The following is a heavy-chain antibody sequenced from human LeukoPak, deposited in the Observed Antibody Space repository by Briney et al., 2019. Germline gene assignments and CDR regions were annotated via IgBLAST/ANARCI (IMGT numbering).Heavy chain of an antibody. V-gene: IGHV3-30*18. CDR1: GFTFSSYG. CDR3: AKDRDSNYGLDY. CDR2: ISYDGSNK. J-gene: IGHJ4*02. Sequence: GGSLRLSCAASGFTFSSYGMHWVRRAPGKGLEWVAVISYDGSNKYYADSVKGRFTISRDNSKNTLYLQMNSLRAEDTAVYYCAKDRDSNYGLDYWGQGTLVTVSS. D-gene: IGHD4-11*01.